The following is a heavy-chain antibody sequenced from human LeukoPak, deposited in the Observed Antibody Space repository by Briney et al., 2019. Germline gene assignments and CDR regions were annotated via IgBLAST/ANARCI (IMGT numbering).Heavy chain of an antibody. CDR1: GFTFSSFS. Sequence: GGSLRLSCAASGFTFSSFSMDWVRQAPGKGLEWLPYISSTSSTMLYTDSVKGRFTISRDNAKNSLYLQMHSLRAEDTAVYYCARSRSGYQFDYWGQGTLVTVSS. D-gene: IGHD2-2*01. V-gene: IGHV3-48*01. J-gene: IGHJ4*02. CDR2: ISSTSSTM. CDR3: ARSRSGYQFDY.